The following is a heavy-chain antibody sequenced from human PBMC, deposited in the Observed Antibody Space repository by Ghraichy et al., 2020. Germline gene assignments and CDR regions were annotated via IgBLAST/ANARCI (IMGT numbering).Heavy chain of an antibody. Sequence: GGSLRLSCAASGFTVSSNYMSWVRQAPGKGLEWVSVIYSGGSTYYADSVKGRFTISRDNSKNTLYLQMNSLRAEDTAVYYCARVDRTGELLFYFDYWGQGTLVTVSS. CDR1: GFTVSSNY. CDR2: IYSGGST. CDR3: ARVDRTGELLFYFDY. D-gene: IGHD1-26*01. V-gene: IGHV3-53*01. J-gene: IGHJ4*02.